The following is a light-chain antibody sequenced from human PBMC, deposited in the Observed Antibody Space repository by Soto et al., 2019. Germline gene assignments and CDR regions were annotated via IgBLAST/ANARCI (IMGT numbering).Light chain of an antibody. CDR2: EVT. J-gene: IGLJ3*02. Sequence: QSALTPPRSTSGSPGQAVTIYCTGTSSDVGGYNYVSWYQQYPGRAPKLMIYEVTKRPSGVPDRFSGSKSGNTASLTVSGLQAEDEADYYCSSYAASNNFYFVFGGGTKLTVL. CDR3: SSYAASNNFYFV. CDR1: SSDVGGYNY. V-gene: IGLV2-8*01.